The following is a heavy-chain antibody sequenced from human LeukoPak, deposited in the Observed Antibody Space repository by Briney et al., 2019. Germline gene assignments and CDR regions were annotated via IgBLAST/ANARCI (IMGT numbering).Heavy chain of an antibody. Sequence: GGSLRLSCAASGFTFSSYEMNWVRQAPGKGLEWVAVIWYDGSNKYYADSVKGRFTISSDNSKNTLYLQMNSLRAEDTAVYYCAREAPSNRDWTLLGGLHGYFDYWGQGTLVTVSS. D-gene: IGHD1-14*01. V-gene: IGHV3-33*08. J-gene: IGHJ4*02. CDR1: GFTFSSYE. CDR2: IWYDGSNK. CDR3: AREAPSNRDWTLLGGLHGYFDY.